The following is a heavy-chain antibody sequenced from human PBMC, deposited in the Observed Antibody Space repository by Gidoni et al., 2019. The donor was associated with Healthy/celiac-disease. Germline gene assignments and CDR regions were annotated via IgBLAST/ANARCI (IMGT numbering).Heavy chain of an antibody. CDR3: TRESYDSSGYYYLHAFDI. Sequence: EVQLVESGGGLVQPGRSLRLSCSASGFPFGAYAMRWFRQAPGKGLEWVGFIRSKAYGGTTEYAASVKGRFTISRDDSKSIAYLQMNSLKTEDTAVYYCTRESYDSSGYYYLHAFDIWGQGTMVTVSS. V-gene: IGHV3-49*03. J-gene: IGHJ3*02. CDR1: GFPFGAYA. D-gene: IGHD3-22*01. CDR2: IRSKAYGGTT.